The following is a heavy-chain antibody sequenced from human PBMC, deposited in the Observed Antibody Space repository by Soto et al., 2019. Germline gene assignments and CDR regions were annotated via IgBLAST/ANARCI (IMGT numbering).Heavy chain of an antibody. D-gene: IGHD6-13*01. CDR2: ISYDGSNK. J-gene: IGHJ6*02. V-gene: IGHV3-30*18. CDR1: GFTFSSYG. CDR3: AKVGDAPVDSSSWNEIAGRYYYYYGMDV. Sequence: GGSLRLSCAASGFTFSSYGMHWVRQAPGKGLEWVAVISYDGSNKYYADSVKGRFTISRDNSKNTLYLQMNSLRAEDTAVYYCAKVGDAPVDSSSWNEIAGRYYYYYGMDVWGQGTTVTVSS.